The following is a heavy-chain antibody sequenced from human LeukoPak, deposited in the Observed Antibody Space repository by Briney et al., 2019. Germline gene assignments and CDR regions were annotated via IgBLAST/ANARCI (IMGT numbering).Heavy chain of an antibody. CDR1: GFTFSSYA. J-gene: IGHJ4*02. CDR3: ARTNNPYSSGWYLGKTDY. V-gene: IGHV3-30-3*01. Sequence: GGSLRLSCAASGFTFSSYAMHWVRQAPGKGLEWVAVISYDGSNKYYADSVKGRFTISRDNAKNSLYLQMDSLRPDDTALYYCARTNNPYSSGWYLGKTDYWGQGTLVTVSS. D-gene: IGHD6-19*01. CDR2: ISYDGSNK.